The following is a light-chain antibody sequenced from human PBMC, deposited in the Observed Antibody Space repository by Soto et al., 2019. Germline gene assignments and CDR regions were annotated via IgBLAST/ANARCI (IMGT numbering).Light chain of an antibody. V-gene: IGKV1-27*01. Sequence: DFRMTQSPSTLSASVGDRVTITCRASQGISNYVAWYQQKPGKVPKLLIYAASALQLGVPSRFSGSGYGTDFTLTISSLQMEDVSTYKRQQYPGSNRTVGQGTKLDIK. J-gene: IGKJ1*01. CDR3: QQYPGSNRT. CDR2: AAS. CDR1: QGISNY.